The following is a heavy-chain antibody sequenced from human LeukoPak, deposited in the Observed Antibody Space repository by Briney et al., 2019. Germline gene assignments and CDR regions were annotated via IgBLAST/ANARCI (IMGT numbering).Heavy chain of an antibody. Sequence: PGGSLRLSCAASGFTFSSYAMSWVRQAPGKGLEWVSAISGSGGSTYYADSVKGRFTISRDNSKNTLYLQMNSLRAEDTAVYYCAKGTRDIVVVVAALYYFDYWGQGTLVTVSS. D-gene: IGHD2-15*01. V-gene: IGHV3-23*01. CDR2: ISGSGGST. CDR1: GFTFSSYA. J-gene: IGHJ4*02. CDR3: AKGTRDIVVVVAALYYFDY.